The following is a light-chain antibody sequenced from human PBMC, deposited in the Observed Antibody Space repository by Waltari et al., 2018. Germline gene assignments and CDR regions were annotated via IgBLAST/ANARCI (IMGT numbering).Light chain of an antibody. CDR3: CSYAGTFSLL. J-gene: IGLJ2*01. CDR1: SSDVGGYNY. CDR2: DVN. Sequence: QSALTQPRSVSGSPGQSVTISCSGTSSDVGGYNYVSWYQHHPGKAPRLMISDVNKRPSGVPDRFSGSKSGNTASLTTSGLQAEDEADYFCCSYAGTFSLLFGGGTKVTVL. V-gene: IGLV2-11*01.